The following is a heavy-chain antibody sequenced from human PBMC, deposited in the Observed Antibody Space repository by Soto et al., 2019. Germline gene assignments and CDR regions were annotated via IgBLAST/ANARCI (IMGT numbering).Heavy chain of an antibody. CDR2: IYHSGSS. CDR1: GDSICSSKW. V-gene: IGHV4-4*02. J-gene: IGHJ4*02. Sequence: QVQLQESGPGLVKPSGTLSLTCAVSGDSICSSKWWSWVRQPPGKGLEWIGEIYHSGSSNYNPSLKSRVIISVAKSTNQFSLKLSSVTDADTAVYYCAREERQQQRDYWGQGTLVTVSS. D-gene: IGHD6-13*01. CDR3: AREERQQQRDY.